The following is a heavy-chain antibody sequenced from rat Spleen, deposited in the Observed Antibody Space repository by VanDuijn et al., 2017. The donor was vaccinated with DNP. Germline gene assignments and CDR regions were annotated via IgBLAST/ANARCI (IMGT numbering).Heavy chain of an antibody. Sequence: EVQLVESGGGLVQPGRSLKLSCAASGFTFSNYDMAWVRQAPTKGLEWVASISTSGGSTYYRDSVKGRFTVSRDNAKSTLYLQMDSLRSEDTATYYCATRPSGSFDYWGQGVMVTVSS. CDR1: GFTFSNYD. V-gene: IGHV5-25*01. J-gene: IGHJ2*01. CDR3: ATRPSGSFDY. CDR2: ISTSGGST. D-gene: IGHD5-1*01.